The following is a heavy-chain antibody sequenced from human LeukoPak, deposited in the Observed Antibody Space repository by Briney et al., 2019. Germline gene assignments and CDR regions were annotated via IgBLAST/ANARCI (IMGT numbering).Heavy chain of an antibody. CDR3: ARGHRLLDY. V-gene: IGHV3-30*04. Sequence: HPGGSLRLSCAASGFTFGTYAMTWVRQAPGKGLEWVAVISYDGSNKYYADSVKGRFTISRDNSKNTLCLQMNSLRAEDTTVYYCARGHRLLDYWGQGTLVTVSS. J-gene: IGHJ4*02. CDR2: ISYDGSNK. CDR1: GFTFGTYA.